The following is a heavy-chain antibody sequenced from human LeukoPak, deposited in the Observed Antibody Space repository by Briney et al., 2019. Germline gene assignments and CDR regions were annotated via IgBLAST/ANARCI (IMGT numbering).Heavy chain of an antibody. V-gene: IGHV1-18*01. Sequence: ASVKVSCKASGYTFTSYGISWVRQAPGQGLEWMGWISAYNGNTNYAQKLQCRVTMTTDTSTSTAYMELRSLRSDDTAVYYCARAPPYCSGGSCYSYYYYGMDVWGQGTTVTVSS. CDR1: GYTFTSYG. J-gene: IGHJ6*02. CDR3: ARAPPYCSGGSCYSYYYYGMDV. CDR2: ISAYNGNT. D-gene: IGHD2-15*01.